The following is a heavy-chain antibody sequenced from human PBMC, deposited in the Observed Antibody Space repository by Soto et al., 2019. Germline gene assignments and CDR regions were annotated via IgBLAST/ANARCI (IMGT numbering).Heavy chain of an antibody. V-gene: IGHV2-5*02. J-gene: IGHJ4*02. CDR3: THLSSYSRPHFI. CDR1: GFSFSTNAVG. CDR2: IYWDDDK. Sequence: QITLKESGPTLVKPTQTLTLTCTFSGFSFSTNAVGVGWIRQPPGKALECLAVIYWDDDKRFSLFLKSRLTITKDTSKNQVVLTMTNMDPVDTATYYCTHLSSYSRPHFIWGQGTLVTVSS. D-gene: IGHD6-6*01.